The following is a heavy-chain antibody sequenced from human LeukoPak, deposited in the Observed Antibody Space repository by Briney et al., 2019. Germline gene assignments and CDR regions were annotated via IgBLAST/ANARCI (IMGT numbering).Heavy chain of an antibody. V-gene: IGHV3-23*01. D-gene: IGHD6-19*01. J-gene: IGHJ4*02. CDR1: GFTFSSYA. Sequence: GGSLRLSCAASGFTFSSYAMSWVRQAPGKGLEWVSGISGSGGSTYYADSVKGRFSISRDNSKNTLYLEMSSLRAEDTAVYYCAKGRGQWLAAINYWGQGTLVTVSS. CDR2: ISGSGGST. CDR3: AKGRGQWLAAINY.